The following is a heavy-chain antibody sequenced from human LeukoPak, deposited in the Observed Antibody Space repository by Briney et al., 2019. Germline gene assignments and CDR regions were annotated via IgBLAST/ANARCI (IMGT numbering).Heavy chain of an antibody. J-gene: IGHJ4*02. D-gene: IGHD2-21*02. CDR3: AKWGVVTAFDY. V-gene: IGHV4-59*08. CDR1: GGSISGTNW. CDR2: IFYSGTT. Sequence: PSETLSLTCGVSGGSISGTNWWSWIRQPPGKGLEWIGYIFYSGTTNYSPSLKSRVTISVDTSKNQFSLKLNSVTAADTAVYYCAKWGVVTAFDYWGQGTLVTVSS.